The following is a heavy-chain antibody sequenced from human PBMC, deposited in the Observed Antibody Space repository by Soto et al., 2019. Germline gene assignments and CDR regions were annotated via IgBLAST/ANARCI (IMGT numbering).Heavy chain of an antibody. CDR3: TRDAISMVRGTGNWFDP. CDR1: GXTFNNSS. CDR2: ISGNGIST. J-gene: IGHJ5*02. V-gene: IGHV3-23*01. D-gene: IGHD3-10*01. Sequence: GSLRLSCAASGXTFNNSSMSWVRQAPGKGLEWVSSISGNGISTYYADSVRGRFTISRYNSENTLFLQMNRLRDYDTAVYYCTRDAISMVRGTGNWFDPWGQGTLVTVSS.